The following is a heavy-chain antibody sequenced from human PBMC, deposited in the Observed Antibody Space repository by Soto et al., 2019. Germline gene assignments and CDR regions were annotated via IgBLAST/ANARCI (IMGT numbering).Heavy chain of an antibody. V-gene: IGHV1-18*01. CDR2: ISAYNGNT. CDR1: GYTFTTYA. J-gene: IGHJ5*02. CDR3: ARDATHRES. D-gene: IGHD2-15*01. Sequence: QVQLVQSGAEVKKPGASVKVSCKGSGYTFTTYAISWVRQAPGQGLEWMGWISAYNGNTNYAQKLQGRVTMTTDTPTSTASNELRRRISADKAVYYCARDATHRESWGQGTLVTVSS.